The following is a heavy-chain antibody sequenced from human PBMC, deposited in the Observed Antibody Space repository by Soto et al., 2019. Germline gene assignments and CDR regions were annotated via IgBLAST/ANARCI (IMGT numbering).Heavy chain of an antibody. V-gene: IGHV4-59*01. CDR2: IYYSGST. CDR3: ARASYYGSGSGYNWFDP. Sequence: PSETLSLTCTVSGGSISSSYWSWIRQPPGKGLEWIGYIYYSGSTNYNPSLKSRVTISVDTSKNQFSLKLSSVTAADTAVYYCARASYYGSGSGYNWFDPWGQGTLVTVSS. CDR1: GGSISSSY. D-gene: IGHD3-10*01. J-gene: IGHJ5*02.